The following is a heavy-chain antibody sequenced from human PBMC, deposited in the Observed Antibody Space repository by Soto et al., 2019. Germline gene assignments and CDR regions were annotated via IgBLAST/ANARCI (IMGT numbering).Heavy chain of an antibody. CDR3: ARGIWVATTASYYFDS. Sequence: ASVKVSCKASGYTFTSYYIHWVRQAPGQGLEWMGLINPSTGNTTYAQKFQGRVTMTRDTSTSTVYMELSSLRSEDSAVYYCARGIWVATTASYYFDSWGQGTQVTVSS. V-gene: IGHV1-46*01. D-gene: IGHD5-12*01. CDR1: GYTFTSYY. CDR2: INPSTGNT. J-gene: IGHJ4*02.